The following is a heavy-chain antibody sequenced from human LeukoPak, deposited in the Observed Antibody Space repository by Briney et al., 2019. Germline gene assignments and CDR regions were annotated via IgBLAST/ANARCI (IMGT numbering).Heavy chain of an antibody. CDR3: ARQRQDYYGSGSFVY. Sequence: SETLSLTCTVSGGSISSYYWSWIRQPPGKGLEWIGYIYYSESTNYNPSLKSRVTISVDTSKNQFSLKLSSMTAADTAVYYCARQRQDYYGSGSFVYWGQGTLVTVSS. D-gene: IGHD3-10*01. J-gene: IGHJ4*02. CDR2: IYYSEST. V-gene: IGHV4-59*01. CDR1: GGSISSYY.